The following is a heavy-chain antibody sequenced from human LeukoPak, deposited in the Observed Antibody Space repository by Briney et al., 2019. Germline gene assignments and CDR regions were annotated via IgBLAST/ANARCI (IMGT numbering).Heavy chain of an antibody. D-gene: IGHD4-23*01. J-gene: IGHJ3*02. CDR2: ISAYNGNT. CDR1: GYTFTSYG. Sequence: GASVKVSCKASGYTFTSYGISWVRQAPGQGLEWMGWISAYNGNTNYAQKLQGRVTMTTDTSTSTAYMELSSLRSEDTAVYYCSKGIGGNDAFDIWGQGTMVTVSS. CDR3: SKGIGGNDAFDI. V-gene: IGHV1-18*01.